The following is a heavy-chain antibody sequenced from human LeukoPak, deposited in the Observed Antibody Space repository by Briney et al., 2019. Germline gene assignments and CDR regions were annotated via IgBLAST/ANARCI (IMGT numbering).Heavy chain of an antibody. CDR2: INHSGST. CDR3: ARGGRGSSSWYYY. J-gene: IGHJ4*02. D-gene: IGHD6-13*01. Sequence: SESLSVTRALPLDSACVYYWSSSCQRLREGLGRIGEINHSGSTNYNPSLKSRVTISVDTSKNQFSLKLSSVTAADTAVYYCARGGRGSSSWYYYWGQGTLVTVSS. CDR1: LDSACVYY. V-gene: IGHV4-34*01.